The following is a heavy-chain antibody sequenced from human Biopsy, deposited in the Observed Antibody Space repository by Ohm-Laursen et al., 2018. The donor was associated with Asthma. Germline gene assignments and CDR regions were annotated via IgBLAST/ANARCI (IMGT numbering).Heavy chain of an antibody. J-gene: IGHJ4*02. Sequence: SVKASCKSLGGTFNTYVIGWVRQAPGQGLEWMGGINSVFGTTTYPQKFQDRVTITADDSTSTVYVELSSLRSEDTAVYYCARKAGSCISRTCYSLDFWGQGTLVTVPS. V-gene: IGHV1-69*13. D-gene: IGHD2-2*01. CDR3: ARKAGSCISRTCYSLDF. CDR1: GGTFNTYV. CDR2: INSVFGTT.